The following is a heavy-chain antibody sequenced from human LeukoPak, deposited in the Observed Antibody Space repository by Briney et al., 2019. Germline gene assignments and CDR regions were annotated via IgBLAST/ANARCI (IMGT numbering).Heavy chain of an antibody. J-gene: IGHJ6*02. D-gene: IGHD3-10*01. CDR1: GFTFSSYD. CDR2: IGTAGDT. Sequence: PGGSLRLSCAASGFTFSSYDMHWVRQATGKGLEWVSAIGTAGDTYYPGSVKGRFTISRENAKNSLYLQMNSLRAGDTAVYYCARASYGSGGQREYYYYYGMDVWGQGTTVTVSS. V-gene: IGHV3-13*01. CDR3: ARASYGSGGQREYYYYYGMDV.